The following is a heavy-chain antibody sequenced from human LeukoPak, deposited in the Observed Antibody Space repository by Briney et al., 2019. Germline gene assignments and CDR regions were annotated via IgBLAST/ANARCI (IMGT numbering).Heavy chain of an antibody. V-gene: IGHV3-73*01. J-gene: IGHJ4*02. Sequence: GGSLKLSCAASGFNFGGSAIHWVRQASGKGLEWVGRIRTKANNYATAYAASVQGRFTSSRDDSKTTAYLQMHSLKSEDTAVYYCTRHTIAASGTAGDCWGQGTLVTVSS. D-gene: IGHD6-13*01. CDR1: GFNFGGSA. CDR2: IRTKANNYAT. CDR3: TRHTIAASGTAGDC.